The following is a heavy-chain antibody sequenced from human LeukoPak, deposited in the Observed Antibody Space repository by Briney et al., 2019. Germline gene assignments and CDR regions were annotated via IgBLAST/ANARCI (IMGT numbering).Heavy chain of an antibody. CDR1: GYXFTGYY. CDR3: ARGSLSRYYYGSGSYNY. J-gene: IGHJ4*02. V-gene: IGHV1-2*02. Sequence: GASVKVSCKASGYXFTGYYMHWVRQAPGQGLEWMGWINPNSGGTNYAQKFQGRVTMTRDTSISTAYMELSRLRSDDTAVYYCARGSLSRYYYGSGSYNYWGQGTLVTVSS. CDR2: INPNSGGT. D-gene: IGHD3-10*01.